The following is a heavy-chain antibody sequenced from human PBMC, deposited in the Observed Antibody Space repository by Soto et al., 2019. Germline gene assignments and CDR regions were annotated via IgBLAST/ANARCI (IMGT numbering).Heavy chain of an antibody. J-gene: IGHJ3*02. CDR2: IWYDGTEE. CDR1: GFSFKTYG. Sequence: QAQLVESGGGVVQPGMSLRLSCAASGFSFKTYGMHWVRQAPGKGLEWVAVIWYDGTEEYYADSVKGRFIISRDNSKNMLYLQLNSLRAEDTAVYYCVKDWSDALHIWGQGTLVTVSS. D-gene: IGHD3-3*01. V-gene: IGHV3-33*03. CDR3: VKDWSDALHI.